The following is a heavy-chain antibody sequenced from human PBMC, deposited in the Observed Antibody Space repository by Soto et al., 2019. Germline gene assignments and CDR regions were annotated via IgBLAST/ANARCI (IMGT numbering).Heavy chain of an antibody. J-gene: IGHJ6*02. CDR3: ARATVTPWYYYGMDV. V-gene: IGHV1-69*12. D-gene: IGHD4-17*01. Sequence: QVQLVQSGAEVKKPGSSVKVSCKPPGGTFSSYAISWVRQAPGQGLEWMGGIIPIFGTANYAQKFQGRVTITADESTSTAYMELSSLRSEDTAVYYCARATVTPWYYYGMDVWGQGTTVTVSS. CDR1: GGTFSSYA. CDR2: IIPIFGTA.